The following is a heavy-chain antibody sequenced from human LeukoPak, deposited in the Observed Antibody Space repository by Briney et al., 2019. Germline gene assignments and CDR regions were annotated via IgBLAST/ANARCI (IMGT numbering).Heavy chain of an antibody. D-gene: IGHD1-26*01. CDR3: ARDPVLGAPDYLDY. V-gene: IGHV3-30*03. Sequence: PGRSLRLSCTVSGFPFNDYVIHWVRQAPGKGPEWVAVTSADERIKIYNDSVRGRFTISRDNSKNTQYLQMNSLRVEDTAVYYCARDPVLGAPDYLDYWGRGTLVSVSS. CDR1: GFPFNDYV. CDR2: TSADERIK. J-gene: IGHJ4*02.